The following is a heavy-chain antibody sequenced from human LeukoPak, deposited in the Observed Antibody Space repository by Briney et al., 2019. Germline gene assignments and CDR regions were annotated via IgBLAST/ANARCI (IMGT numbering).Heavy chain of an antibody. V-gene: IGHV3-30-3*01. CDR1: GFTLSSYA. J-gene: IGHJ4*02. CDR2: ISDDGSNK. D-gene: IGHD2-2*01. CDR3: AKGYCGSTNCYGDY. Sequence: GGSLRLSCAASGFTLSSYAMHWVRQAPGKGLEWVAVISDDGSNKYYADSVKGRFTISRDNSKNTLYLQMNSPRAEDTAVYYCAKGYCGSTNCYGDYWGQGTLVTVSS.